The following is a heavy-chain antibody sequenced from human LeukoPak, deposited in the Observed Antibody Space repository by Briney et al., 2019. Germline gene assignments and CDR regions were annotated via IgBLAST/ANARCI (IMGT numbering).Heavy chain of an antibody. Sequence: PGXXLXLSCAASGFTFSSYGMHWVRQAPGKGLEWVAFIRYDGSNKYYADSVKGGFTISRDNTKNTVYLQMNRLRAEDTAVYYCAKIRDGYNWTPRDYWGQGTLVTVSS. V-gene: IGHV3-30*02. CDR3: AKIRDGYNWTPRDY. CDR1: GFTFSSYG. D-gene: IGHD5-24*01. J-gene: IGHJ4*02. CDR2: IRYDGSNK.